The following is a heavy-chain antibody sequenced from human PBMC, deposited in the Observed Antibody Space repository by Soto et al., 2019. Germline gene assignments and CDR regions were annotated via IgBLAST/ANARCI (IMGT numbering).Heavy chain of an antibody. D-gene: IGHD1-26*01. V-gene: IGHV2-5*02. CDR2: IYWDDDK. CDR1: GFSLSTSGVG. J-gene: IGHJ4*02. Sequence: QITLKESGPTLVKPTQTLTLTCTFSGFSLSTSGVGVGWIRQPPGKALEWLALIYWDDDKRYSPSLKSRLTITNDTSKNQVVLTMTNMDPVDTATYYCAHNGLYYAWPLLDYWGQGTLVTVSS. CDR3: AHNGLYYAWPLLDY.